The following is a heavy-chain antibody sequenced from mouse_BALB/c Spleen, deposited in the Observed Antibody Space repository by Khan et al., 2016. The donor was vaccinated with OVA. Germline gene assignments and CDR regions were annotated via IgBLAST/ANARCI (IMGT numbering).Heavy chain of an antibody. CDR1: GYSFTGYF. V-gene: IGHV1-20*02. J-gene: IGHJ2*01. D-gene: IGHD1-1*01. CDR3: ARKDGSGFDY. Sequence: EVQLQESGPELVKPGASVKISCKASGYSFTGYFMNWVMQSHGKSLEWIGRINPHIGETLYNQKFKGKATLTVDESSRTVYMELRSLASEDSAVYYCARKDGSGFDYWGQGTTLTVSS. CDR2: INPHIGET.